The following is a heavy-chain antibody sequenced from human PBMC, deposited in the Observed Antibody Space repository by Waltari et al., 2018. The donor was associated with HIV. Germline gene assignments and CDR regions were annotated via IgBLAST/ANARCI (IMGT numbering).Heavy chain of an antibody. V-gene: IGHV3-30*02. J-gene: IGHJ2*01. CDR3: AKELDYTFSSAGWYFDL. D-gene: IGHD6-6*01. Sequence: DSVKGRFTISRDNSKSTLFVQMNSLRTEDTAVYFCAKELDYTFSSAGWYFDLWGRGSLVTVSS.